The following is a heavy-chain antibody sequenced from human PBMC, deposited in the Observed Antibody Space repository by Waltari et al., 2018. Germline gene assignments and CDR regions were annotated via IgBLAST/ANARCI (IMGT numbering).Heavy chain of an antibody. CDR1: GFSFRTFG. CDR3: ARALTTPNDY. D-gene: IGHD4-17*01. CDR2: ITDSGAYT. V-gene: IGHV3-21*03. J-gene: IGHJ4*02. Sequence: EVQLVESGGDLVKPGGSLRLSCTASGFSFRTFGMSWVRQAPGKGLEWVSSITDSGAYTYYADSMKGRFTISRDNTKNSLYLHMSSLRAEDTAVYYCARALTTPNDYWGQGTLVTVSS.